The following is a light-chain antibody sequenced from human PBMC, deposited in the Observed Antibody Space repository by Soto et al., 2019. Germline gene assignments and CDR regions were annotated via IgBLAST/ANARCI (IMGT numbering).Light chain of an antibody. V-gene: IGLV1-44*01. CDR1: SNNIGSNT. Sequence: QCVLTQPPSASGTPGQRVTISCSGSSNNIGSNTVNWYQQLPGTAPKLLIYNNNQRPSGVPDRFSGSKSGTSASLAISGLQSEDEADYYCAAWDDSLNGLVFGTGTKLTVL. CDR2: NNN. J-gene: IGLJ1*01. CDR3: AAWDDSLNGLV.